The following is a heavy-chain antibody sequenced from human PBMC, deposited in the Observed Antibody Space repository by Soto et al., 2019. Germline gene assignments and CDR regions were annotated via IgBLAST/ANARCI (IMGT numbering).Heavy chain of an antibody. J-gene: IGHJ4*02. Sequence: GGSLRLSCAASGFTFSNFEMNWVRQAPGKGLEWVSYLDSRATTIHYADSVKGRFTISRDNARNSLYLQMNSLRVEDTAVYYCARGRGLSGTYYGFDYWGQGSLVTVSS. CDR2: LDSRATTI. D-gene: IGHD1-26*01. CDR1: GFTFSNFE. CDR3: ARGRGLSGTYYGFDY. V-gene: IGHV3-48*03.